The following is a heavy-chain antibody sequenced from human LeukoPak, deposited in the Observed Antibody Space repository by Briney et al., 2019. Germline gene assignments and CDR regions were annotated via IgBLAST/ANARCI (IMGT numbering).Heavy chain of an antibody. D-gene: IGHD2-15*01. Sequence: QTGGSLRLSCAASGFTFGSYAMYCVRQAPGKGLEWVSGIFGSGGGAHYADSVKGRFTISRDNSKNTVYLQMDSLRAEDTATYYCAKTTTGYSSGRYPAWPIDYWGQGTLVTVSS. V-gene: IGHV3-23*01. CDR2: IFGSGGGA. CDR1: GFTFGSYA. J-gene: IGHJ4*02. CDR3: AKTTTGYSSGRYPAWPIDY.